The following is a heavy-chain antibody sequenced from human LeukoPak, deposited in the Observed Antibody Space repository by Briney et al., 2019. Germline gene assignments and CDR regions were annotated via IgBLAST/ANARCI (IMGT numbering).Heavy chain of an antibody. J-gene: IGHJ4*01. CDR3: ARGFDSKSTYFDY. Sequence: PSETLSLTCTVSGGSITTHYWNWIRQPPGKGLEWIGFISYSGITNYNPSLKSRVTISLDTSKNQYSLKLRSVTAADTAVYYCARGFDSKSTYFDYWGQGTLVTVSS. CDR2: ISYSGIT. V-gene: IGHV4-59*11. D-gene: IGHD5-12*01. CDR1: GGSITTHY.